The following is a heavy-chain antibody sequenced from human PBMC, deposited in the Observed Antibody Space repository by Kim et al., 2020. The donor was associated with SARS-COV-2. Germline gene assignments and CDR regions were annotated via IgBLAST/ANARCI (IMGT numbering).Heavy chain of an antibody. J-gene: IGHJ3*02. CDR3: ARGSDAFDI. V-gene: IGHV1-8*01. CDR2: NP. Sequence: NPAYAQKFPGRATMTRNTSISTAYMELSSLRSEDTAVYYCARGSDAFDIWGQGTMVTVSS.